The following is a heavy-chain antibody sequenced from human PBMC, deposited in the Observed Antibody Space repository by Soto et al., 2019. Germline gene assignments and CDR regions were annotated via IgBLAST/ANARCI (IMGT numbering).Heavy chain of an antibody. V-gene: IGHV5-51*01. CDR3: AASIFYYGMDV. CDR1: GYTFTNSW. J-gene: IGHJ6*02. CDR2: IYPGDSDT. Sequence: GAALQISCKGSGYTFTNSWFGWVRQMPGKGPEWMGIIYPGDSDTKYNPSFQGQVTISADKSITTTYLQWSSLKASDTAIYYCAASIFYYGMDVWGQVTTVT.